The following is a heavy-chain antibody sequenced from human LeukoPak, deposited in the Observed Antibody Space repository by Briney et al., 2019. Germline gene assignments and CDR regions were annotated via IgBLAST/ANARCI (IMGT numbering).Heavy chain of an antibody. J-gene: IGHJ4*02. D-gene: IGHD3-22*01. CDR1: GGSISSSSYY. CDR2: ISYSGST. CDR3: ARNYYDIGYFDY. Sequence: SETLSLTCTVSGGSISSSSYYWGWIRQPPGKGLEWIGNISYSGSTYYNPSLKSRVTISVDTSKNQFSLKLSSVTAADTAVYYCARNYYDIGYFDYWGQGTLVTASS. V-gene: IGHV4-39*01.